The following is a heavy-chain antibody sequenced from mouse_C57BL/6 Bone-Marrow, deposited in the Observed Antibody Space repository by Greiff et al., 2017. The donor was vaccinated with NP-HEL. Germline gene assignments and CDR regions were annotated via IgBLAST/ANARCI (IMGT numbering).Heavy chain of an antibody. CDR3: ARDEDDYKCAYWYFDV. D-gene: IGHD2-12*01. CDR2: IYPRSGSI. V-gene: IGHV1-62-2*01. CDR1: GYTFTEYS. J-gene: IGHJ1*03. Sequence: QVQLKQSGAELVKPGASVKLSCKASGYTFTEYSIHWVKQRPGQGLEWIGWIYPRSGSIKYNEKFKDKATLTVDKPSSTVYMELSSLTSEDSAVYYCARDEDDYKCAYWYFDVWGTGTTLTVSS.